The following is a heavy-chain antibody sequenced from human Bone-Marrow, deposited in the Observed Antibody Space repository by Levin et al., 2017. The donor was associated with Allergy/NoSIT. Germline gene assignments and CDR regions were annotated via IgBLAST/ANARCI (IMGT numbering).Heavy chain of an antibody. V-gene: IGHV7-4-1*02. CDR3: AREYSYGFLDYFDS. D-gene: IGHD5-18*01. CDR1: GHTFTSFA. Sequence: PGESLKISCKASGHTFTSFAMHWVRQAPGQGLEWMGWINTNTGNPTYAQDFTGRFVFSLDTSVSTTYLQISSLEAEDTAVYYCAREYSYGFLDYFDSWGQGTLVTVSS. J-gene: IGHJ4*02. CDR2: INTNTGNP.